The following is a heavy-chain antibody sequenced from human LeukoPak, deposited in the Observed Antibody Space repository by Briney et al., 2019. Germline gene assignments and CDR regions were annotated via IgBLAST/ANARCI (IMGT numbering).Heavy chain of an antibody. CDR1: GGSISSYY. CDR2: IYYSGST. D-gene: IGHD1-14*01. J-gene: IGHJ5*02. V-gene: IGHV4-59*01. CDR3: ARVAETSEGWFDP. Sequence: PSETLSLTCTVSGGSISSYYWSWVRQPPGKGLEWIGYIYYSGSTNYNPSLKSRVTISVDTSKNQFSLKLSSVTAADTAVYYCARVAETSEGWFDPWGQGTLVTVSS.